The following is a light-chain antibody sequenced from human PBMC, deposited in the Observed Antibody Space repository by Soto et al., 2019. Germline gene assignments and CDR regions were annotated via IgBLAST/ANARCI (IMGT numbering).Light chain of an antibody. Sequence: EIVLTQSPGTLSLSPGERATLSCRASQSVSSSYLAWYQQKPGQAPRLLIYGASSWATGIPDRFIGSGSGTDFTLTISRLETEDFAVYYCQQYGSSPFTFGPGTKVDIK. J-gene: IGKJ3*01. CDR3: QQYGSSPFT. V-gene: IGKV3-20*01. CDR1: QSVSSSY. CDR2: GAS.